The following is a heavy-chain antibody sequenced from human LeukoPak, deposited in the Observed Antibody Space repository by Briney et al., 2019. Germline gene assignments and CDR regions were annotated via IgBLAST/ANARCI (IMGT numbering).Heavy chain of an antibody. J-gene: IGHJ6*02. Sequence: GGSLRLSCAASGFTFDDYAMHWVRQAPGKGLEWVSLISGDSHSTFYADSVKGRFTISRDNGKNSLYLQMNSLRNDDTALYYCARDTEGYIYGYYYYGMDVWGQGTTVTVSS. CDR3: ARDTEGYIYGYYYYGMDV. D-gene: IGHD5-18*01. V-gene: IGHV3-43*02. CDR2: ISGDSHST. CDR1: GFTFDDYA.